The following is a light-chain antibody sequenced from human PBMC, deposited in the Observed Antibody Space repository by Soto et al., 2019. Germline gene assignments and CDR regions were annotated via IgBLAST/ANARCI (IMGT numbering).Light chain of an antibody. CDR2: AAS. V-gene: IGKV1-9*01. CDR1: QGISSY. CDR3: QQLNSYPLT. J-gene: IGKJ4*01. Sequence: SRLTQSQSSLSASVGDRVTITCRASQGISSYLTWYQQKPGKAPKLLIYAASTLQSGVPSRFSGSGSGTEFTLTISSLQPEDFATYHCQQLNSYPLTFGGGTKVDI.